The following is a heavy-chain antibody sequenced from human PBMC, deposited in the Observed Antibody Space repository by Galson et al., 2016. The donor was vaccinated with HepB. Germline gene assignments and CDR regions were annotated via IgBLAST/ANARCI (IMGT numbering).Heavy chain of an antibody. CDR3: ATIVVVGARDY. CDR2: ISHHGTNK. Sequence: SLRLSCAASGFTLSTYGMHWVRQGPGRGLAWVAVISHHGTNKYYADSVKGRFTISRDNSKNTLYLQMNSLRAEDTAVYYCATIVVVGARDYWGQGTLVTVSS. V-gene: IGHV3-30*03. CDR1: GFTLSTYG. D-gene: IGHD2-15*01. J-gene: IGHJ4*02.